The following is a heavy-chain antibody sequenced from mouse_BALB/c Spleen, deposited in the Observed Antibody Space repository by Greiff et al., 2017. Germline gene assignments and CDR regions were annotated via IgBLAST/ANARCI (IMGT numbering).Heavy chain of an antibody. CDR2: ILPGSGST. V-gene: IGHV1-9*01. J-gene: IGHJ3*01. CDR1: GYTFSSYW. CDR3: ARGGGGYDRFAY. D-gene: IGHD2-2*01. Sequence: QVQLKESGAELMKPGASVKISCKATGYTFSSYWIEWVKQRPGHGLEWIGEILPGSGSTNYNEKFKGKATFTADTSSNTAYMQLSSLTSEDSAVYYCARGGGGYDRFAYWGQGTLVTVSA.